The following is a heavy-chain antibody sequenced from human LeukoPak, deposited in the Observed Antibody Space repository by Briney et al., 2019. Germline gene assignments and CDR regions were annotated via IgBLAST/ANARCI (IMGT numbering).Heavy chain of an antibody. CDR3: ARDYYDSSGHLLIDY. D-gene: IGHD3-22*01. Sequence: SETLSLTCTVSGGSISSSSYYWGWIRQPPGKGLEWIGSIYYSGSTYYNPSLKSRVTISVDTSKNQFSLKLSSVTAADTAVYYCARDYYDSSGHLLIDYWGQGTLVTVSS. CDR1: GGSISSSSYY. V-gene: IGHV4-39*07. CDR2: IYYSGST. J-gene: IGHJ4*02.